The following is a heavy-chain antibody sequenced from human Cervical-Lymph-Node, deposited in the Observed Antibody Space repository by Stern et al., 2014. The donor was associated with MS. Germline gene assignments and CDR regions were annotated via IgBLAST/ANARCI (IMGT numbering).Heavy chain of an antibody. Sequence: MQLVESGAEVTKPGASVKVSCRPSGYIFTAYYIHWVRQAPGQGLEWMGWINPNNGDTNYAQNFQGRVTMTRDTSLKTVYMEFSKLRSDDTALFFCARDRASAWYALDFWGQGTLVTVSS. CDR1: GYIFTAYY. CDR3: ARDRASAWYALDF. D-gene: IGHD6-19*01. V-gene: IGHV1-2*02. J-gene: IGHJ4*02. CDR2: INPNNGDT.